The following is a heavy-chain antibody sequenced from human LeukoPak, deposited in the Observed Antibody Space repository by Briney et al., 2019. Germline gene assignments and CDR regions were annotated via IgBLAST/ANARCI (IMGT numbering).Heavy chain of an antibody. Sequence: SETLSLTCAVYGGSFSGYYWSWIRQPPGKGLEWIGEINHSGGTNYNPSLKSRVTISVDTSKNQFSLKLSSVTAADTAVYYCARERIEYYYGSGSYLDYWGQGTLVTVSS. CDR3: ARERIEYYYGSGSYLDY. V-gene: IGHV4-34*01. D-gene: IGHD3-10*01. J-gene: IGHJ4*02. CDR1: GGSFSGYY. CDR2: INHSGGT.